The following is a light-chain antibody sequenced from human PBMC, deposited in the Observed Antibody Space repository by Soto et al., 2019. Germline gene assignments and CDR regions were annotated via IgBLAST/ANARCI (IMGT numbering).Light chain of an antibody. CDR1: SNDIGHPHNYNY. CDR2: DNN. CDR3: GTWDSSLSAYV. V-gene: IGLV1-51*01. J-gene: IGLJ1*01. Sequence: QSVLTQPASVSGSPGQSITISCTGTSNDIGHPHNYNYVSWYQQHPGKAPKLLIYDNNKRPSGIPDRFSGSKSGTSATLGITGLQTGDEADYYCGTWDSSLSAYVFGTGTKVTVL.